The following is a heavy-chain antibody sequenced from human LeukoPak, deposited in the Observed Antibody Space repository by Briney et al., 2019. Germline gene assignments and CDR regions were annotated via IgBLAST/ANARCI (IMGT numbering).Heavy chain of an antibody. D-gene: IGHD3-10*01. J-gene: IGHJ4*02. V-gene: IGHV3-23*01. Sequence: GGSLRLSCAISGFSFNNYAVSWVRQPPGEGLEWVSVVSTSDGSTYYSDSVKRRFTISRDISKNTLYLQMNNLRAEDTAVYHCAKPGEFFKSFFDSWGQGTLVTVSS. CDR2: VSTSDGST. CDR1: GFSFNNYA. CDR3: AKPGEFFKSFFDS.